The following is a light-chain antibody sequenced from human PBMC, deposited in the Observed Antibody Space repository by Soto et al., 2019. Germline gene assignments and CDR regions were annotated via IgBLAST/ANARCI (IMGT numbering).Light chain of an antibody. Sequence: VVTKEPSFSVSPGGTVTLTCGLSSGSVSTSYYPSWYQQTPGQAPRTLIYSTNTRSSGVPDRFSGSILGNKAALTITGAQADDESDYYCVLYMGSGISVFGGGTKVTVL. J-gene: IGLJ3*02. CDR1: SGSVSTSYY. CDR2: STN. CDR3: VLYMGSGISV. V-gene: IGLV8-61*01.